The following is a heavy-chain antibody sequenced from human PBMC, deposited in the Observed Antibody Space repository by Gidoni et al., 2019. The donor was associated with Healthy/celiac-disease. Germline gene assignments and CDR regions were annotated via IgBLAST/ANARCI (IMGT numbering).Heavy chain of an antibody. Sequence: QVQLVQSGAEVKKPGASVKVSCKASGYTFTSYDIHWVRQATGQGLEWMGWMNPNSGNTGYAQKFQGRVTMTRNTSISTAYMELSSLRSEDTAVYYCARSYSSSWYRGYYYYYYGMDVWGQGTTVTVS. CDR3: ARSYSSSWYRGYYYYYYGMDV. CDR2: MNPNSGNT. J-gene: IGHJ6*02. D-gene: IGHD6-13*01. V-gene: IGHV1-8*01. CDR1: GYTFTSYD.